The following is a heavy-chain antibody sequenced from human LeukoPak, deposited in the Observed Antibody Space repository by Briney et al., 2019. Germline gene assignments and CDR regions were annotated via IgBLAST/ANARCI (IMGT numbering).Heavy chain of an antibody. J-gene: IGHJ5*02. D-gene: IGHD5-12*01. Sequence: SVKVSCKTSGGTFNNSAISWVRQAPGQGLEWLGGIMPLFGTAGYAQKFQGRVTITKDESTRTVYLELTSLTSDDTAVYYCARDVQGGYGSGWFDPWGQGTLVSVSS. CDR1: GGTFNNSA. CDR3: ARDVQGGYGSGWFDP. CDR2: IMPLFGTA. V-gene: IGHV1-69*05.